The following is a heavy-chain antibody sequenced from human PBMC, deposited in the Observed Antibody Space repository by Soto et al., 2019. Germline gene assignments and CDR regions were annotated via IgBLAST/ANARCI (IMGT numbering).Heavy chain of an antibody. CDR2: IYSGGST. D-gene: IGHD4-17*01. J-gene: IGHJ3*02. V-gene: IGHV3-66*01. Sequence: EVQLVESGGGLVQPGGSLRLSCAASGFTVSSNYMSWVRQAPGKGLEWVSVIYSGGSTYYADSVKGRFTISRDNSENTLYLQMNSLRAEDTAVYYCATDQAYGDYGLGDAFDIWGQGTMVTVSS. CDR3: ATDQAYGDYGLGDAFDI. CDR1: GFTVSSNY.